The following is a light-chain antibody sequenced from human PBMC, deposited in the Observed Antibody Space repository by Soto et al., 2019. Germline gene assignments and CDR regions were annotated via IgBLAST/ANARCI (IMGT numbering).Light chain of an antibody. Sequence: DIQMTQSPSTLSASVGDRVTITCRASQSISSWLAWYQQKPGKAPKLLIYDASSWESGVPSRFSGSGSGTEVTLTISSRQPDDFATYYCQQYNSYSPWTFGQGTKVEIK. CDR1: QSISSW. J-gene: IGKJ1*01. CDR2: DAS. V-gene: IGKV1-5*01. CDR3: QQYNSYSPWT.